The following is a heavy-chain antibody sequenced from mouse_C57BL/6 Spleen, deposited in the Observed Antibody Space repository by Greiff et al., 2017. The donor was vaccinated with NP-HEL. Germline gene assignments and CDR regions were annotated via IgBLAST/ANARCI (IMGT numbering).Heavy chain of an antibody. CDR2: IDPSDSYT. V-gene: IGHV1-50*01. Sequence: QVQLQQSGAELVKPGASVKLSCKASGYTFTSYWMQWVKQRPGQGLEWIGEIDPSDSYTNYNQKFKGKATLTVDTSSSTAYLQLSSLTSEDSAVYYCAMGGNDAMDYWGQGTSVTVSS. CDR3: AMGGNDAMDY. CDR1: GYTFTSYW. D-gene: IGHD1-1*02. J-gene: IGHJ4*01.